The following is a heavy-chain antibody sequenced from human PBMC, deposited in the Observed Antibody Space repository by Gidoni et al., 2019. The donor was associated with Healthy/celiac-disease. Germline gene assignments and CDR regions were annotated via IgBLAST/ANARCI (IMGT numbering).Heavy chain of an antibody. CDR3: ATEKGATAMVFHYYYGMDV. J-gene: IGHJ6*02. CDR2: IYYSGST. V-gene: IGHV4-39*01. Sequence: QLQLQESGPGLVKPSETLSLTCTVSGGSISSSSYYWGWIRQPPGKGLEWIGSIYYSGSTYYNPSLKSRVTISVDTSKNQFSLKLSSVTAADTAVYYCATEKGATAMVFHYYYGMDVWGQGTTVTVSS. D-gene: IGHD5-18*01. CDR1: GGSISSSSYY.